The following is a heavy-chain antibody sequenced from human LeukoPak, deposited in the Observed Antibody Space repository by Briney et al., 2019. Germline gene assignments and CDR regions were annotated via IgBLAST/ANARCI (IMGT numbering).Heavy chain of an antibody. D-gene: IGHD6-6*01. V-gene: IGHV3-7*01. CDR1: GFTFSSYW. Sequence: PGGSLRLSCAASGFTFSSYWMSWVRQAPGKGLEWVANIKQDGSEKYYVDSVKGRFTISRDNAKNSLYLQMNSLRAEDTAVYYCARARIAARRVYYDMDVWGKGTTVTVSS. CDR2: IKQDGSEK. CDR3: ARARIAARRVYYDMDV. J-gene: IGHJ6*03.